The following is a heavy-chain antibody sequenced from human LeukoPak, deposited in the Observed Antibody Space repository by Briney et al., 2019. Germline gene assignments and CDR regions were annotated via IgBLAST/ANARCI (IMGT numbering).Heavy chain of an antibody. CDR1: GGSISSYY. V-gene: IGHV4-59*08. D-gene: IGHD6-19*01. CDR2: IYYSGNT. Sequence: SETLSLTCTVSGGSISSYYWSWIRQPPGKGLEWIGYIYYSGNTNYNPSLKSRVTISVDTSKNQFSLKLSSVTAADTAVYYCAKLLYSSGWYDYWGQGTLATVSS. CDR3: AKLLYSSGWYDY. J-gene: IGHJ4*02.